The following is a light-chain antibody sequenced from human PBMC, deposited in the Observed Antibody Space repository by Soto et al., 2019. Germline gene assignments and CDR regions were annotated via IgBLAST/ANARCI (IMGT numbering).Light chain of an antibody. CDR2: DVS. CDR3: CSYAGSYTWV. CDR1: SSDVGGYNF. V-gene: IGLV2-11*01. Sequence: QSALTQPRSVSESPGQSVTISCTGTSSDVGGYNFVSWYQQHPGKAPKLMIYDVSKWPSGVPDRFSGSKSGNTASLTISGLQAEDEADYYCCSYAGSYTWVFGTGTKVTVL. J-gene: IGLJ1*01.